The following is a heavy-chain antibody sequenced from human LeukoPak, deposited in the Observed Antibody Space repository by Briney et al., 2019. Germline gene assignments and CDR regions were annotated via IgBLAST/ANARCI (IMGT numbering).Heavy chain of an antibody. CDR3: AREDTETYRSGKWSDY. CDR1: GYTFTSYG. D-gene: IGHD3-10*01. Sequence: GASVKVSCKASGYTFTSYGISWVRQAPGQGLEWMGWISAYNGNTNYAQKLQGRVTMTTDTSTSTAYMELRSLRSDDTAVYYCAREDTETYRSGKWSDYFCHRTLDTVSS. V-gene: IGHV1-18*01. J-gene: IGHJ4*01. CDR2: ISAYNGNT.